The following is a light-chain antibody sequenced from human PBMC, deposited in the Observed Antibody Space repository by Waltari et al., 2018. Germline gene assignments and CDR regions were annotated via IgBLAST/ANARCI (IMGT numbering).Light chain of an antibody. J-gene: IGKJ3*01. Sequence: IQLTQSPSSLSASVGDRVTITCRASQGISSYLAWYQQKPGKAPKLLIYAASTLQSGVPSRFSGSGSGTDFTLTISSLQPEDFATYYCQQLNSYPRGLFTFGPGTKVDSK. CDR1: QGISSY. CDR2: AAS. CDR3: QQLNSYPRGLFT. V-gene: IGKV1-9*01.